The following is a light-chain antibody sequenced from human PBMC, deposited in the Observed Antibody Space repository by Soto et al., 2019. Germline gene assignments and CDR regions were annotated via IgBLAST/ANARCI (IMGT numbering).Light chain of an antibody. CDR1: QSVTSN. J-gene: IGKJ5*01. V-gene: IGKV3D-15*01. CDR2: AAS. Sequence: EIVLTPSPDTLAVSPVEVATLSCWASQSVTSNLAWYQQKRGQAPRLLIYAASTRATGVPARFSGSGSGTEFTLTISSLQSEDFAVYYCQQYNNWPPITFGQGTRLEI. CDR3: QQYNNWPPIT.